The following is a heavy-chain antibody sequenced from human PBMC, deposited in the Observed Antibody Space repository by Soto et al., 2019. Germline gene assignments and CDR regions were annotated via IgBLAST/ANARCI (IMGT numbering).Heavy chain of an antibody. CDR3: ATKEICSSTSCRDD. CDR1: GGSFSGYY. CDR2: INHSGST. V-gene: IGHV4-34*01. D-gene: IGHD2-2*01. J-gene: IGHJ4*02. Sequence: PSETLSLTCAVYGGSFSGYYWSWIRQPPGKGLEWIGEINHSGSTNYNPSLKSRVTISLDTSKNQFSLKLRSVTAADTAVYYCATKEICSSTSCRDDWGQGTLVTVSS.